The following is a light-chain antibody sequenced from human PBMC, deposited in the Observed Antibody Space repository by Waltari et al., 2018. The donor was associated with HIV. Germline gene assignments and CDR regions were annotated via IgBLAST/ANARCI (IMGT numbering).Light chain of an antibody. J-gene: IGLJ2*01. V-gene: IGLV1-44*01. Sequence: QSVLTQPPSASGTPGQRVTMSCSGSSSNIGSHTVQWYQHLPGTAPKLLIYANNQRPSGVPDRFPGSKAGTSASLAISGLQSDDEADYYCAAWDDSLNGRIFGGGTKLTVL. CDR2: ANN. CDR3: AAWDDSLNGRI. CDR1: SSNIGSHT.